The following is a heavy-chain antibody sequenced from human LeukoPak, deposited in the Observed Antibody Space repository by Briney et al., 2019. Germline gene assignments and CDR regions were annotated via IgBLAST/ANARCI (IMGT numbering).Heavy chain of an antibody. V-gene: IGHV3-48*03. D-gene: IGHD4-17*01. Sequence: VGSLTLSCAASGLTFRSYEMNWVRQAPGKGLEWVSYISSGGSTIYYADSVKGRFTVSRDNAKNSLYLQMNSLRDEDTAVYYCARDLRRGDYVDYWGQGTLVTVCS. CDR1: GLTFRSYE. J-gene: IGHJ4*02. CDR3: ARDLRRGDYVDY. CDR2: ISSGGSTI.